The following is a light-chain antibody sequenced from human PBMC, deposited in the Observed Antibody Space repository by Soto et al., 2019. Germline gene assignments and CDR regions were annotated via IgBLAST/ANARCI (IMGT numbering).Light chain of an antibody. Sequence: QSVLTQPPSVSEAPGQRVTISCTGTSSDIGAGYDVHWYQQLPGEAPKLLIYSNAIRPSGVPDRFSASKSGTSASLAITGLRAEDEADYYCQSYDSSLTSSIFGGGTQLTVL. CDR2: SNA. CDR3: QSYDSSLTSSI. CDR1: SSDIGAGYD. V-gene: IGLV1-40*01. J-gene: IGLJ2*01.